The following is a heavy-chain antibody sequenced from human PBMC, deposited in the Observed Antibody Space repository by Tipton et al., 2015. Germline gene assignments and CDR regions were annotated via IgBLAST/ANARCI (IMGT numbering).Heavy chain of an antibody. V-gene: IGHV4-61*01. CDR3: ARDLEHGMDV. CDR2: ISYSGST. Sequence: LRLSCAVSAYSISSDYYWGWIRQPPGKGLEWIGYISYSGSTHYNPSLKSRVAISVDTSKNQFSLTLKSVTAADTAVYYCARDLEHGMDVWGQGTTVTVSS. CDR1: AYSISSDYY. J-gene: IGHJ6*02. D-gene: IGHD5-24*01.